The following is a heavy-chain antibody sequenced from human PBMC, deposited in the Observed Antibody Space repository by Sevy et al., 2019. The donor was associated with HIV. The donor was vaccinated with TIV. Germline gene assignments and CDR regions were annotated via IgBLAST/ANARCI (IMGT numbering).Heavy chain of an antibody. Sequence: GGSLRLSCAASGFTFSSYAMSWVRQAPGKGLEWVSAISGSGGSTYYADSVKGRFTISRDKSKNTLYLQMNSLRAEDTAVYYCAKVSYSSGWSAIFDYWGQGTLVTVSS. D-gene: IGHD6-19*01. V-gene: IGHV3-23*01. CDR3: AKVSYSSGWSAIFDY. J-gene: IGHJ4*02. CDR1: GFTFSSYA. CDR2: ISGSGGST.